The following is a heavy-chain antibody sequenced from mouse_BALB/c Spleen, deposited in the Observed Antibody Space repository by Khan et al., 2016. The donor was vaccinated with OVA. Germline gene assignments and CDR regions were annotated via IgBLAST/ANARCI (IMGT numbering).Heavy chain of an antibody. V-gene: IGHV1-5*01. CDR3: TRNGFGNYESWDY. CDR2: IYPGNSDT. D-gene: IGHD2-1*01. J-gene: IGHJ2*01. Sequence: VQLKQSGTVLARPGASVKMSCKGSGYTFTNYWMHWVKQRPGQGLEWIGVIYPGNSDTNYNQKFKGKAKLTAAPSTSTAYMELNSLTNEDSAVYYCTRNGFGNYESWDYWGQGTTLTVSS. CDR1: GYTFTNYW.